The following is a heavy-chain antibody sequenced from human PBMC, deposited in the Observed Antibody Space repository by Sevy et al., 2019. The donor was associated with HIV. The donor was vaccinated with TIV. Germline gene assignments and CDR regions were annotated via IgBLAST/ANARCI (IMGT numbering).Heavy chain of an antibody. D-gene: IGHD6-19*01. CDR2: IRYDGSNK. CDR3: AKEAFRYTVAGNYMDV. CDR1: GFTFSSYG. Sequence: GRSLRLSCAASGFTFSSYGMHWVRQAPGKGLEWVAFIRYDGSNKYYADSVKGRFTISRDNSKNTLYLQMISLRAEDTAVYYCAKEAFRYTVAGNYMDVWGKGTTVTVSS. V-gene: IGHV3-30*02. J-gene: IGHJ6*03.